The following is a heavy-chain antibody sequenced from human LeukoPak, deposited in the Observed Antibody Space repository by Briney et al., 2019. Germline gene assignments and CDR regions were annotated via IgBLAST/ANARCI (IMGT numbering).Heavy chain of an antibody. V-gene: IGHV3-23*01. Sequence: GGSLRLSCAASGFTFRNYAMSWVRQVTGKGLEWVSAVSSSGGGTYSAASVKGRFTISRDNSKNTLYLQMNSLRAEDTAVYYCAKEAATSQIDYWGQGTLVTVSS. CDR2: VSSSGGGT. D-gene: IGHD6-25*01. J-gene: IGHJ4*02. CDR1: GFTFRNYA. CDR3: AKEAATSQIDY.